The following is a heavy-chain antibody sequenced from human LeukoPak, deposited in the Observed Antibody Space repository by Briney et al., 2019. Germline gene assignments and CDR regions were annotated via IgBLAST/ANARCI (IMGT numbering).Heavy chain of an antibody. Sequence: ASVKVSCKASGYTFSRYYIHWVRQAPGQGLEWMAMINPSSGSTTYVQKFQGRVTITRDTSTMTVYMELSSLRSEDTAVYYCAREFAAMVPNGFDIWGQGTMVTVSP. J-gene: IGHJ3*02. CDR3: AREFAAMVPNGFDI. D-gene: IGHD5-18*01. CDR2: INPSSGST. V-gene: IGHV1-46*01. CDR1: GYTFSRYY.